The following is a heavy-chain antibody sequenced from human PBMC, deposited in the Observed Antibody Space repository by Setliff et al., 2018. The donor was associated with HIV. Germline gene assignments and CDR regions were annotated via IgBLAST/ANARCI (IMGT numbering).Heavy chain of an antibody. CDR1: GYSISSGYY. CDR2: IYYSGRT. D-gene: IGHD3-22*01. CDR3: ARGPWYYYDSSGYPAEYFQH. V-gene: IGHV4-38-2*02. Sequence: SETLSLTCTVSGYSISSGYYWGWIRQPPGKGLEWIGSIYYSGRTYYNPSLKSRVTISVDTSKNQFSLKLSSVTAADTAVYYCARGPWYYYDSSGYPAEYFQHWGQGTLVTVSS. J-gene: IGHJ1*01.